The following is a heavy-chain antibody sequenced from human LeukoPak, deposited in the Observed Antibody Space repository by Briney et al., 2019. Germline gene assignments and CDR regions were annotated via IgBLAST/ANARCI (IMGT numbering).Heavy chain of an antibody. CDR2: ISGSGGST. Sequence: PGGSLRLSCAASGFTFSSYGMSWVRQAPGKGLEWVSSISGSGGSTYYADSVKGRFTISRDNSKDTLYLQMNSQRAEDTAVYYCAKCSGWFVRGKDYYYYYMDVWGKGTTVTVSS. V-gene: IGHV3-23*01. CDR3: AKCSGWFVRGKDYYYYYMDV. J-gene: IGHJ6*03. D-gene: IGHD6-19*01. CDR1: GFTFSSYG.